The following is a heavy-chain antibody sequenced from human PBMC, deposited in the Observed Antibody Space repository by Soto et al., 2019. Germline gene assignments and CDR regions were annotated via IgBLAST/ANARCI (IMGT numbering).Heavy chain of an antibody. Sequence: ASVKVSCKASGGTFSSYAISWARQAPGQGLEWMGGIIPIFGTANYAQKFQGRVTITADESTSTAYMELSSLRSEDTAVYYCARANPSPTWFDPWGQGTLVTVSS. CDR1: GGTFSSYA. J-gene: IGHJ5*02. V-gene: IGHV1-69*13. CDR2: IIPIFGTA. D-gene: IGHD7-27*01. CDR3: ARANPSPTWFDP.